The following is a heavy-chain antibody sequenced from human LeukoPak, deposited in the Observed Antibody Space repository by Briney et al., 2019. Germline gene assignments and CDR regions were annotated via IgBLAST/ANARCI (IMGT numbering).Heavy chain of an antibody. CDR3: AVSSSWCWGRFGDAFDI. CDR1: GYSFTSYW. D-gene: IGHD6-13*01. Sequence: PGESLKISCKGSGYSFTSYWIGWVRQMPGKGLEWMGIIYPGDSDTRYSPSFQGQVTISADKSISTAYLQWSSLKASDTAMYYCAVSSSWCWGRFGDAFDIWGQGTMDTVSS. CDR2: IYPGDSDT. J-gene: IGHJ3*02. V-gene: IGHV5-51*01.